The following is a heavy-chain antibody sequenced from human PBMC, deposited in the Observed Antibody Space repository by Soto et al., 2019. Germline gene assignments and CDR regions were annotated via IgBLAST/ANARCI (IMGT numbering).Heavy chain of an antibody. J-gene: IGHJ6*03. CDR3: ARESEGDCSGGSCYYMDV. Sequence: PGGSLRLSCAASGFTFSSYWMSWVRQAPGTGLEWVANIKQDGSEKYYVDSVKGRFTISRDNAKNSLYLQMNSLRAEDTAVYYCARESEGDCSGGSCYYMDVWGKGTTVTVSS. CDR2: IKQDGSEK. CDR1: GFTFSSYW. D-gene: IGHD2-15*01. V-gene: IGHV3-7*01.